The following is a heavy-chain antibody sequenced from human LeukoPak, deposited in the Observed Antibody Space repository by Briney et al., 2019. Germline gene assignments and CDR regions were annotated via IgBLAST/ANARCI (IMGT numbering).Heavy chain of an antibody. J-gene: IGHJ4*02. CDR3: AKGRRSYYYDSSGYYTFDY. Sequence: PGGSLRLSCAASGFTFSSYAMSWVRQAPGKGLEWVSAISGSGGSTYYADSVKGRFTISRDNSKNTLYLQMNSLRAEDTAVYYCAKGRRSYYYDSSGYYTFDYWGQGTLVTVSS. CDR2: ISGSGGST. D-gene: IGHD3-22*01. V-gene: IGHV3-23*01. CDR1: GFTFSSYA.